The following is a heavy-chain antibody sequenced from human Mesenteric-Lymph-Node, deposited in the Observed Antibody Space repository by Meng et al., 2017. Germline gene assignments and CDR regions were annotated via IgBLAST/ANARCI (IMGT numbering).Heavy chain of an antibody. D-gene: IGHD3-10*01. J-gene: IGHJ3*02. CDR2: INPNSGGT. V-gene: IGHV1-2*02. CDR3: ARGGVTMLKTRAFDI. CDR1: GYTFTGYY. Sequence: QVQMRQARAGVNKPGASVNVACKASGYTFTGYYMHWVRQAPGQGLEWMGWINPNSGGTNYAQKFQGRVTMTRDTSISTAYMELSRLRSDDTAVYYCARGGVTMLKTRAFDIWGQGTMVTVSS.